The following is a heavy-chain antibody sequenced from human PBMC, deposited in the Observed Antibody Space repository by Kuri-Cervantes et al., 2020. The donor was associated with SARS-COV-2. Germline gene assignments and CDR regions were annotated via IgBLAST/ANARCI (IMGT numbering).Heavy chain of an antibody. V-gene: IGHV4-34*01. CDR1: GGSFSGYY. Sequence: SETLSLTCAVYGGSFSGYYWSWIRQPPGKGLEWIGEINHSGSTNYNPSFKSRVTISVDTSKNQFSLKLSHVTAADTAVYYCARLSLGTIFGVVRGRWFDPWGQGTLVTVSS. CDR3: ARLSLGTIFGVVRGRWFDP. J-gene: IGHJ5*02. D-gene: IGHD3-3*01. CDR2: INHSGST.